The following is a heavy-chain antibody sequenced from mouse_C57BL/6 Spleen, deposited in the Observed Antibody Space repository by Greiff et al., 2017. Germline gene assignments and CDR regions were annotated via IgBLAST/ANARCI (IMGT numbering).Heavy chain of an antibody. Sequence: VQLQQSGPELVKPGASVKISCKASGYTFTDYYINWVKQRPGQGLEWIGWIFPGSGSTYYNEKFKGKATLTVDKSSSTAYMLLSSLTSEDSAVYFCARVDYGSSSWFAYWGQGTLVTVSA. CDR3: ARVDYGSSSWFAY. CDR1: GYTFTDYY. D-gene: IGHD1-1*01. J-gene: IGHJ3*01. CDR2: IFPGSGST. V-gene: IGHV1-75*01.